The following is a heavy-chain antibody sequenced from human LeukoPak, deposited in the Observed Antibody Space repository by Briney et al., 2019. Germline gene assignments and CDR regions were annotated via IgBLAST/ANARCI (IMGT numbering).Heavy chain of an antibody. V-gene: IGHV4-34*01. D-gene: IGHD5-18*01. CDR3: ARGKRYSYGFFDY. CDR2: INHSGST. Sequence: SETLSLTCAVYGGSFSGYYWSWIRQPPGKGLEWIGEINHSGSTNYNPSLKSRVTIPVDTSKNQFSLKLSSVTAADTAVYYCARGKRYSYGFFDYWGQGTLVTVSS. J-gene: IGHJ4*02. CDR1: GGSFSGYY.